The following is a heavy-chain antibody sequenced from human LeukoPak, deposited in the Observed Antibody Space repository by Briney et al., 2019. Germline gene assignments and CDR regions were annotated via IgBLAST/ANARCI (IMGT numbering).Heavy chain of an antibody. CDR1: VGSISSYY. V-gene: IGHV4-4*07. Sequence: PSETLSLTCTVSVGSISSYYWSWIRQPAGKGLEWIWRIYTSVSTTYNPSLKSRVTMSVDTSKNQFSLKLSSVTAADTAVYYCARVGSNYYYYYMDVWGKGTTVTISS. CDR3: ARVGSNYYYYYMDV. D-gene: IGHD2-2*03. CDR2: IYTSVST. J-gene: IGHJ6*03.